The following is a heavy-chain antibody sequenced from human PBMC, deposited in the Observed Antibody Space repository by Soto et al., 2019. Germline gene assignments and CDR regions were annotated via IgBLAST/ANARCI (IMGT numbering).Heavy chain of an antibody. V-gene: IGHV3-30-3*01. J-gene: IGHJ4*02. D-gene: IGHD6-19*01. CDR3: ARPLGYSSGWYALDY. Sequence: QVQLVESGGGVVQPGRSLRLSCAASGFTFSSYVMHWVRQAPGKGLEWVAVISYDGSNKYYADSVKGRFTISRDNSKNTLYLQMNSLRAEDTAVYYCARPLGYSSGWYALDYWGQGTLVTVSS. CDR2: ISYDGSNK. CDR1: GFTFSSYV.